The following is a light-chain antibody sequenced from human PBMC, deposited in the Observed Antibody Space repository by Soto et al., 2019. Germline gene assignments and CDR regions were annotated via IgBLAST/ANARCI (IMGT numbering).Light chain of an antibody. CDR2: DAS. CDR1: QDISNY. CDR3: QQANSFPLT. Sequence: DIQMTQSPSSLSASVGDRVTITCQASQDISNYLNWYQQKPGKAPKLLIYDASNLETGVPSRFSGSGSGTDFILTISNLQPEDFATYFCQQANSFPLTFGGGTRVEI. V-gene: IGKV1-33*01. J-gene: IGKJ4*01.